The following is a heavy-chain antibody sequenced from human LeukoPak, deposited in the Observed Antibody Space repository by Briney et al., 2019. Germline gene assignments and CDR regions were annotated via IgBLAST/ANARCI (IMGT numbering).Heavy chain of an antibody. CDR3: ARGLSSSWFTQPAYH. V-gene: IGHV4-34*01. J-gene: IGHJ4*02. CDR1: LGSFCAYY. Sequence: SETLSLTCAVFLGSFCAYYWCAMRQSPVRGGKWMGGLDPSGDINYNPSLKSRAIMSVDTPKKQLSLNLTAVTAADTAVYYCARGLSSSWFTQPAYHWGGGAPV. CDR2: LDPSGDI. D-gene: IGHD6-13*01.